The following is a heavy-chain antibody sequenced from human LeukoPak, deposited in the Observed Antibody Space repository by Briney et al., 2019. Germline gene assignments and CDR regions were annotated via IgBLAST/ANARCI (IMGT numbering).Heavy chain of an antibody. CDR3: ARDRGVLDRALGY. CDR1: GGSISSYY. Sequence: SETLSLTCTVSGGSISSYYWSWIRQPPGKGLEWIGYIYYSGSTNYNPSLKSRVTISVDTSKNQFSLKLSSVTAADTAVYYCARDRGVLDRALGYRGQGTLVTVSS. D-gene: IGHD1-14*01. J-gene: IGHJ4*02. V-gene: IGHV4-59*01. CDR2: IYYSGST.